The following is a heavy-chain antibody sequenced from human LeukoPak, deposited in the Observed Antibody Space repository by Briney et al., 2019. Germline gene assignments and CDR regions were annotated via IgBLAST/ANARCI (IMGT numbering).Heavy chain of an antibody. CDR1: GFTFIDYD. Sequence: SGGSLRLSCAASGFTFIDYDMHWVRQVIGKGLEWVSAIGIRGDTHYSGSVKGRFTISRENAESSLYLQMNSLRAEDTAVYYRARGGIQVSGIDEFDYWGQGTLVTVSS. CDR2: IGIRGDT. D-gene: IGHD6-19*01. V-gene: IGHV3-13*01. J-gene: IGHJ4*02. CDR3: ARGGIQVSGIDEFDY.